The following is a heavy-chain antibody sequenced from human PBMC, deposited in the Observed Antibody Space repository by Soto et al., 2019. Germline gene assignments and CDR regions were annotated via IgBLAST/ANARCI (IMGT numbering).Heavy chain of an antibody. D-gene: IGHD2-21*02. Sequence: ASVKVSCKASGYTFTSYAMHWVRQAPGQRLEWMGWINAGNGNTKYSQKFQGRVTITRDTSASTAYMELSSLRSEDTAVYYCARSIAVVTALDYWGQGTLVTVS. V-gene: IGHV1-3*01. CDR2: INAGNGNT. CDR1: GYTFTSYA. J-gene: IGHJ4*02. CDR3: ARSIAVVTALDY.